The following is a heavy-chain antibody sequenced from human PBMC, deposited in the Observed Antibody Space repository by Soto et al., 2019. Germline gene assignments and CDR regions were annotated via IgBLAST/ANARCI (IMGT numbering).Heavy chain of an antibody. Sequence: EVQLLESGGGLLQPGGSLRLSCAASGFTFSSYALGWVRQAPGRGLECVSAISGSGVSTFYADSVKGRFTISRDTSKNTLYLQMNTLTAEDTAVYYCAKDHRIWGRLVEYMDVWGQGTTVTVSS. D-gene: IGHD3-10*01. CDR3: AKDHRIWGRLVEYMDV. J-gene: IGHJ6*02. CDR1: GFTFSSYA. CDR2: ISGSGVST. V-gene: IGHV3-23*01.